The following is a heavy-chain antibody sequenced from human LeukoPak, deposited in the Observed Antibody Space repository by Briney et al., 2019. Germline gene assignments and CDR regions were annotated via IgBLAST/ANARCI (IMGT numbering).Heavy chain of an antibody. CDR1: GFTFSSYS. CDR3: ARDLAAAGTSLEYFQH. CDR2: ISSSSTI. V-gene: IGHV3-48*01. Sequence: PGGSLRLSCAASGFTFSSYSMNWVRQAPGKGLEWVSYISSSSTIYCADSVKGRFTISKDNAKNSLYLQMNSLRAEDTAVYYCARDLAAAGTSLEYFQHWGQGTLVTVSS. J-gene: IGHJ1*01. D-gene: IGHD6-13*01.